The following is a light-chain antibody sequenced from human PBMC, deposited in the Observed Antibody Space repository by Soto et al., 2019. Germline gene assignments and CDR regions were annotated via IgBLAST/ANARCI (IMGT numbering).Light chain of an antibody. CDR1: QSVLYSSNNKNY. V-gene: IGKV4-1*01. CDR2: WAS. CDR3: QRYYSTPWT. J-gene: IGKJ1*01. Sequence: DIVMTQSPDSLAVSLGDRTTINCKSSQSVLYSSNNKNYLAWYQQKPGQPPKLLIYWASTRESGVPERLSGSGSGTDFTLTISSLQAEDVAVYYCQRYYSTPWTFGQGTKVDI.